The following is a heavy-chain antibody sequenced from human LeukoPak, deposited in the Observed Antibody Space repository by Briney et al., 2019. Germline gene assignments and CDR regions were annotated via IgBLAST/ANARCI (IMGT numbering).Heavy chain of an antibody. CDR3: ARLIPRGRTYYYGSGSYGYYFDY. CDR1: GDSISSGSYY. CDR2: IHIRGTT. V-gene: IGHV4-61*02. J-gene: IGHJ4*02. Sequence: PSETLSLTCTVSGDSISSGSYYWSWLRQPAGKGLEWLGRIHIRGTTNYNPSLKSRVTISVDTSKNQFSLKLSSVTAADTAVYYCARLIPRGRTYYYGSGSYGYYFDYWGQGTLVTVSS. D-gene: IGHD3-10*01.